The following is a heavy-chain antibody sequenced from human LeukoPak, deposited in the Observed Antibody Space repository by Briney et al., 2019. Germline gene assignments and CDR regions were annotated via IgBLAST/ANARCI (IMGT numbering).Heavy chain of an antibody. J-gene: IGHJ4*02. V-gene: IGHV3-23*01. Sequence: GGSLRLSCAASGFTFSSYAMSWVRQAPGKGLEWVSAISGSGGSTYYADSVKGRFTISRDNSKNTLYLQMNSLRAEDTAVYYCARAQTYYDFWSGYTYWGQGTLVTVSS. CDR1: GFTFSSYA. CDR2: ISGSGGST. D-gene: IGHD3-3*01. CDR3: ARAQTYYDFWSGYTY.